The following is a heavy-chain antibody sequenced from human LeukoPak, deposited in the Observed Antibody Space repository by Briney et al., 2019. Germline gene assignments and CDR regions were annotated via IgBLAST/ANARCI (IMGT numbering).Heavy chain of an antibody. CDR1: GVSISSGYW. CDR2: IYHSGST. D-gene: IGHD3-10*01. V-gene: IGHV4-4*02. CDR3: ARVRQASEFDY. Sequence: PSETLSLTCDVSGVSISSGYWWSWVRQPPGKGLEWIGSIYHSGSTYYNPSLKSRVTISVDTSKNQFSLKLSSVTAADTAVYYCARVRQASEFDYWGQGTLVTVSS. J-gene: IGHJ4*02.